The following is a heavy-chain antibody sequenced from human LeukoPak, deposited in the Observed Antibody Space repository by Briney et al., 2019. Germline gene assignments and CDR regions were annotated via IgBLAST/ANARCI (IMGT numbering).Heavy chain of an antibody. V-gene: IGHV3-23*01. Sequence: PGGSLRLSCAASGLTFSSHWMHWVRQAPGKGLEWVSAVSGSGGSTYYADSVKGRFTISRDNSENTLYLQVNSLRAEDTAVYYCAKTSRGSWWTFGYWGQGTPVTVSS. CDR1: GLTFSSHW. CDR2: VSGSGGST. J-gene: IGHJ4*02. CDR3: AKTSRGSWWTFGY. D-gene: IGHD6-13*01.